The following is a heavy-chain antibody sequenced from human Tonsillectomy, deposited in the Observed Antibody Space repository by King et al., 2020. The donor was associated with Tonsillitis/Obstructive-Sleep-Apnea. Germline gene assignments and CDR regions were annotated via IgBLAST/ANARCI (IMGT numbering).Heavy chain of an antibody. CDR3: AXXXSVXXXVGXXDY. D-gene: IGHD3-3*01. V-gene: IGHV3-33*01. CDR2: IWYDGSNK. Sequence: VQLVESGGGVVQPGRSLRLSCAASAFTFSSYGMNWVRQAPGRGLEWVAVIWYDGSNKDYADSVKGRFTISRDNSKNTLYLQMNSLRVEDTVVYYCAXXXSVXXXVGXXDYWXXXTXGT. J-gene: IGHJ4*01. CDR1: AFTFSSYG.